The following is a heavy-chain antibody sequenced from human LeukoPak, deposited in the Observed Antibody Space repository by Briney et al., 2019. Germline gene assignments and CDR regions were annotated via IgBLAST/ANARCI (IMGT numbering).Heavy chain of an antibody. V-gene: IGHV3-21*01. CDR3: ARDSDFDSSGYYFSVHAFDI. J-gene: IGHJ3*02. CDR1: GFTFSSYS. CDR2: ISSSSSYI. D-gene: IGHD3-22*01. Sequence: NPGGSLRLSCAASGFTFSSYSMNWVRQAPGKGLEWVSSISSSSSYIYYADSVKGRFTISRDNAKNSLYLQMNSLRAEDTAVYYCARDSDFDSSGYYFSVHAFDIWGQGTMVTVSS.